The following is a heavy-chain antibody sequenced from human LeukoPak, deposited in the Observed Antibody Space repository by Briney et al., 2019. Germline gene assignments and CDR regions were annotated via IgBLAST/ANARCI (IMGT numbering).Heavy chain of an antibody. Sequence: PGGSLRLSCAASGFTFSSYAMSWVRQAPGKGLEWVSYISSSSTYIYYADSVKGRFTISRDNAKNSLYLQMNNLRAEDTAMYYCARDGDYGGTDFDSWGQGTLVTVSS. D-gene: IGHD4-23*01. CDR2: ISSSSTYI. CDR1: GFTFSSYA. CDR3: ARDGDYGGTDFDS. V-gene: IGHV3-21*01. J-gene: IGHJ4*02.